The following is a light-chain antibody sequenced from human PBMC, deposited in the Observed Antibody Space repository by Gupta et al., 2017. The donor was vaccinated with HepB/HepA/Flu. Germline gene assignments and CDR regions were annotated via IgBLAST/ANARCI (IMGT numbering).Light chain of an antibody. CDR2: DVS. V-gene: IGLV2-14*03. CDR3: SSYTTFNTQV. Sequence: QSALTQPASVSGSPGQSITISCTGTNSDVGSYNSVSWYQQHPGKVPELMSYDVSNRPSGVSDRFSGSKSGTTASLTISGLQAEDEAYYYCSSYTTFNTQVFGGGTRLTVL. J-gene: IGLJ3*02. CDR1: NSDVGSYNS.